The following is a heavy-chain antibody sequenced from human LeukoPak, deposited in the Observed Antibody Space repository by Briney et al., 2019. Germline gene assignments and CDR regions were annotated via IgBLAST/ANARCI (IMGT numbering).Heavy chain of an antibody. V-gene: IGHV7-4-1*02. J-gene: IGHJ3*02. CDR3: ARVVDYYDSSGPRGWDAFDI. D-gene: IGHD3-22*01. CDR1: GYTFSRYA. CDR2: VNTSTGNP. Sequence: GASVKVSCKTSGYTFSRYAMNWVRQAPGQGHEWMGWVNTSTGNPTYGQGFTGRFVFSLDTSVNTAYLQISRLKAEDTAVYYCARVVDYYDSSGPRGWDAFDIWGQGTMVTVSS.